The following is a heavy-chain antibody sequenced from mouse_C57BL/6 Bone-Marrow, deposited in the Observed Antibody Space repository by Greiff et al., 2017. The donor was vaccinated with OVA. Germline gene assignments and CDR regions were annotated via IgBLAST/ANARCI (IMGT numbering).Heavy chain of an antibody. CDR3: ARDWGWYFDV. D-gene: IGHD4-1*01. V-gene: IGHV1-50*01. J-gene: IGHJ1*03. CDR2: IDPSDSYT. Sequence: QVQLQQPGAELVKPGASVKLSCKASGYTFTSYWMQWVKQRPGQGLEWIGEIDPSDSYTNYNPKFKGKATLTVDTSSSTAYMQLSSLTSEDSAVYYCARDWGWYFDVWGTGTTVTVSS. CDR1: GYTFTSYW.